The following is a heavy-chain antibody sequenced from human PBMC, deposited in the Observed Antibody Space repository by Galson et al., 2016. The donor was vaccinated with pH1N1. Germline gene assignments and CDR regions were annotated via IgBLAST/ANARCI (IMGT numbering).Heavy chain of an antibody. CDR2: IYTSGNT. V-gene: IGHV4-61*09. CDR3: ARVVTWELGSYFDY. D-gene: IGHD1-26*01. J-gene: IGHJ4*02. CDR1: GGSISSGGYY. Sequence: TLSLTCTVSGGSISSGGYYWSWIRQPAGKGLEWIGDIYTSGNTNYNPSLKSRVTISVDTAKNQFSLKLSSVTAADTAVYYCARVVTWELGSYFDYWGQGTLVTVSS.